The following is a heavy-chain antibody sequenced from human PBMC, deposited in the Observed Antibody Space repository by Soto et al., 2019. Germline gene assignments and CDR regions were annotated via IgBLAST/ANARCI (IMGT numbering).Heavy chain of an antibody. CDR1: GGTFSSYT. D-gene: IGHD3-10*01. V-gene: IGHV1-69*02. Sequence: GASVKVSCKASGGTFSSYTISWVRQAPGQGLEWMGRIIPILGIANYAQKFQGRVTITADKSTSTAYMELSSLRSEDTAVYYCARFGKYGSGPKTGDAFDIWGQGTMVTVS. CDR3: ARFGKYGSGPKTGDAFDI. J-gene: IGHJ3*02. CDR2: IIPILGIA.